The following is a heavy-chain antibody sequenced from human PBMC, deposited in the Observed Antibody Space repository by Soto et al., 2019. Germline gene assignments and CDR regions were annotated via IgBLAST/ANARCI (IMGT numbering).Heavy chain of an antibody. Sequence: QTLSLTCAISGDSVSRNSVAWNWIRQSPSRGLEWLGRTYYRSKWYSDYAVSVKSRITINPDTSKNQFSLQLNSVTPEDTAVYYCARDSPGYGDNVLFXSWGQGTLVXVPQ. CDR2: TYYRSKWYS. V-gene: IGHV6-1*01. CDR1: GDSVSRNSVA. J-gene: IGHJ4*02. CDR3: ARDSPGYGDNVLFXS. D-gene: IGHD4-17*01.